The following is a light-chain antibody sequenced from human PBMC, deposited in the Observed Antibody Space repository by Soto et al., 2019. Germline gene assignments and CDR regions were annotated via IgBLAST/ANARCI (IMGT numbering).Light chain of an antibody. CDR3: QQGDSFPIT. CDR1: QSISSW. V-gene: IGKV1-12*01. CDR2: AAS. J-gene: IGKJ5*01. Sequence: DIQMTQSPSSVSASVGDRVTITCRASQSISSWLAWYQQKPGTVPKLLIYAASSLESGAPSRFSGSGAGTEFTLTISSLQPEDFGTYYCQQGDSFPITFGQGTRLEIK.